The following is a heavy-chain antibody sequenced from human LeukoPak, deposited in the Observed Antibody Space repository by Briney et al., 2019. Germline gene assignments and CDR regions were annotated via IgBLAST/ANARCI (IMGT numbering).Heavy chain of an antibody. CDR2: IYYSGST. D-gene: IGHD5-18*01. J-gene: IGHJ4*02. CDR3: ARHAAIHFDY. V-gene: IGHV4-39*01. CDR1: GGSISSSSYY. Sequence: SETLPLTCTVSGGSISSSSYYWGWIRQPPGKGLEWIGSIYYSGSTYYNPSLKSRVTISVDTSKNQFSLKLSSVTAADTAVYYCARHAAIHFDYWGQGTLVTVSS.